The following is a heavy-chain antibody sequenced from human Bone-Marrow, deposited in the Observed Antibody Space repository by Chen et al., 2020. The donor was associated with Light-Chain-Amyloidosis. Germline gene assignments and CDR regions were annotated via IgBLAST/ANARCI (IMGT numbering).Heavy chain of an antibody. D-gene: IGHD2-15*01. CDR3: ARNGHYSIDS. Sequence: QVQLQQWGAGLLKPSETLSLTWAVYGGSFSAYYWSWVRQPPGKGLEWIGEVTHTGSTSYNQSVESRVTMSLDISKNQFSLKLTSVTAADTAVYYCARNGHYSIDSWGQGTLVTVSS. J-gene: IGHJ4*02. CDR1: GGSFSAYY. CDR2: VTHTGST. V-gene: IGHV4-34*01.